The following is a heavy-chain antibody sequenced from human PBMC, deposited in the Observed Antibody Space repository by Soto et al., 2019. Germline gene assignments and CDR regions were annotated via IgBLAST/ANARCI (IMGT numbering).Heavy chain of an antibody. V-gene: IGHV1-18*04. CDR1: GNIFTSNG. Sequence: QVKLVQSGAEVKKPGASVKVSCKASGNIFTSNGFTWVRQAPGQGLEWMGWISAYNGNPNYAQNFQGRVIMTTDTSTSTAYLELRSLRSDDTAVYYCARVPHNFNWVPYGLDVWGQGTTVTVSS. D-gene: IGHD7-27*01. J-gene: IGHJ6*02. CDR2: ISAYNGNP. CDR3: ARVPHNFNWVPYGLDV.